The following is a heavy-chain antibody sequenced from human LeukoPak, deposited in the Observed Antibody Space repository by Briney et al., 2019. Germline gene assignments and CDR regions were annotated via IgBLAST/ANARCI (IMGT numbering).Heavy chain of an antibody. CDR2: ISSSSSYT. V-gene: IGHV3-11*05. CDR1: GFTFSDYY. Sequence: KPGGSLRLSCAASGFTFSDYYMSWIRQAPGKGLEWVSYISSSSSYTNYADSVKGRFTISRDNAKNSLYLQMNSLRAGDTAVYYCAREVFSNSSSWYPAGDFDYWGQGTLVTVSS. J-gene: IGHJ4*02. CDR3: AREVFSNSSSWYPAGDFDY. D-gene: IGHD6-13*01.